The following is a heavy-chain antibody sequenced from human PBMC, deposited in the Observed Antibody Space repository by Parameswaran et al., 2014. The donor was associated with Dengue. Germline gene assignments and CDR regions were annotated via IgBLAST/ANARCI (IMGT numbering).Heavy chain of an antibody. J-gene: IGHJ4*02. Sequence: RWIRQPPGKGLEWVSVIYSGGSTYYADSVKGRFTISRDNSKNTLYLQMNSLRAEDTAVYYCARSGSYRSFDYWGQGNPWSPSPQ. V-gene: IGHV3-66*01. CDR3: ARSGSYRSFDY. D-gene: IGHD1-26*01. CDR2: IYSGGST.